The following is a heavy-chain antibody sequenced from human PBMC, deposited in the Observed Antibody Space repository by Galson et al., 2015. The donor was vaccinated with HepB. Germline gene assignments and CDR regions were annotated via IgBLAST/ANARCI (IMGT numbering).Heavy chain of an antibody. CDR1: GGTFSSYA. Sequence: SVKVSCKASGGTFSSYAISWVRQAPGQGLEWMGGIIPIFGTANYAQKFQGRVTITADESTSTAYMELSSLRSEDTAVYYCARGGFGVVIMGYFDYWGQGTLVTVSS. V-gene: IGHV1-69*13. D-gene: IGHD3-3*01. CDR3: ARGGFGVVIMGYFDY. CDR2: IIPIFGTA. J-gene: IGHJ4*02.